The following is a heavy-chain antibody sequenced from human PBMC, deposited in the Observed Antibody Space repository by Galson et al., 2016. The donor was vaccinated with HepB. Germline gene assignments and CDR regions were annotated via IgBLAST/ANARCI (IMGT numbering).Heavy chain of an antibody. V-gene: IGHV3-72*01. CDR2: SRNKANSYST. Sequence: SLRLSCAASGFIFSDHYMDWVRQAPGKGLEWIGRSRNKANSYSTEYAASVKGRFTISRDDSKNSLYLQMNSLKIDDAAVYYCTRWGASSKYAMDVWGQGITVTVSS. CDR1: GFIFSDHY. D-gene: IGHD2-2*01. CDR3: TRWGASSKYAMDV. J-gene: IGHJ6*02.